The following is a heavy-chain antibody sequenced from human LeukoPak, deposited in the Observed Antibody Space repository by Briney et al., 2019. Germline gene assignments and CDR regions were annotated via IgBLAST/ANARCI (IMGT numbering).Heavy chain of an antibody. D-gene: IGHD2-15*01. CDR3: SRGYCSGGSGYGSPGKR. CDR2: INSDGSST. CDR1: GFTFSRYW. V-gene: IGHV3-74*01. J-gene: IGHJ4*02. Sequence: GGSLRLPCAASGFTFSRYWMHWVRQATGKGLVGVSRINSDGSSTRYADSVKGRFTISRDNAKNTLYLQMNSLRAEDTAVYYCSRGYCSGGSGYGSPGKRWGQGTLVTVSS.